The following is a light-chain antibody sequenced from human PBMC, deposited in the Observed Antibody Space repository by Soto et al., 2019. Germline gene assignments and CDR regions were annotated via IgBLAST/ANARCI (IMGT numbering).Light chain of an antibody. J-gene: IGKJ5*01. Sequence: EIVLTQSPGTLSLSPGERATLSCRASQSVSSSYLAWYQQKPGQAPRLLIYGASSRATGIPDRFSGSGSGTDVTRTISRLEPEDFAMYYCQQYGRSPLVTFGQGTRLEIK. V-gene: IGKV3-20*01. CDR3: QQYGRSPLVT. CDR2: GAS. CDR1: QSVSSSY.